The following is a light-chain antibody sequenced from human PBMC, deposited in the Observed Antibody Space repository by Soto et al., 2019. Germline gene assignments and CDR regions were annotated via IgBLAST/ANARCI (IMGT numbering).Light chain of an antibody. J-gene: IGKJ1*01. V-gene: IGKV3-20*01. CDR1: QSVSSNY. CDR2: GAS. Sequence: EIVLTQSPGTLSLSPGERATLSCRASQSVSSNYLAWYQQKPGQAPRLLIYGASSRATGIPDRFSGSGSGTDFTLTISRLEPEDSAVYYCQQYGRTPWTFGQGTNVDIK. CDR3: QQYGRTPWT.